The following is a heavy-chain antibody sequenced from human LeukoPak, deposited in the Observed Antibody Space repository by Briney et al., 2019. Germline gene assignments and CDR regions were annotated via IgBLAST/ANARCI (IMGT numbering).Heavy chain of an antibody. Sequence: SETLSLTCTVSGGSISSYYWSWIRQPPGKGLEWIGYIYYSGSTNYNPSLKSRVTISVDTSKNQFSLKLSSVTAADTAVYYCARALNPYYYYMDVWGKGTTVTVSS. CDR2: IYYSGST. CDR1: GGSISSYY. J-gene: IGHJ6*03. D-gene: IGHD1-14*01. V-gene: IGHV4-59*01. CDR3: ARALNPYYYYMDV.